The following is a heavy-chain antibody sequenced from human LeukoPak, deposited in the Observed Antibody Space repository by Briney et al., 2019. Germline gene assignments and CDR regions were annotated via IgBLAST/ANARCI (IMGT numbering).Heavy chain of an antibody. D-gene: IGHD3-22*01. CDR1: GGSISSYY. Sequence: SETLSLTCTVSGGSISSYYWSWIRQPPGKGLEWIGYIYHSGSTNYNPSLKSRVTISVDTSKNQFSLKLSSVTAADTAVYYCARLNSSGYYFDYWGQGTLVTVP. J-gene: IGHJ4*02. CDR3: ARLNSSGYYFDY. CDR2: IYHSGST. V-gene: IGHV4-59*08.